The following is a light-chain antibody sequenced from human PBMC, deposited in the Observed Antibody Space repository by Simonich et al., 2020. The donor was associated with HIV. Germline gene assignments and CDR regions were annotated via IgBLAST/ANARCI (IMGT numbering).Light chain of an antibody. Sequence: DIQMTQSPSTLSASVGDRVTFTCRASQGISNSLAWDQQKPGKAPKRPRYTASRLESGVPTRFSGSGSGTEFTITISSLQPDDFAAYYGQQYNSYPLTFGGGTKVEIK. CDR2: TAS. J-gene: IGKJ4*01. V-gene: IGKV1-NL1*01. CDR1: QGISNS. CDR3: QQYNSYPLT.